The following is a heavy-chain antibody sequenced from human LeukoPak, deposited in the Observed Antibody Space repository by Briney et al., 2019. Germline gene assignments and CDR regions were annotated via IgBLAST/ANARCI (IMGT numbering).Heavy chain of an antibody. J-gene: IGHJ4*02. CDR2: INHSGST. CDR1: GGSFSGYY. V-gene: IGHV4-34*01. D-gene: IGHD5-18*01. Sequence: PSETLSLTCAVYGGSFSGYYWSWIPQPPGKGLEWIGEINHSGSTNYNPSLKSRVTISVDTSKNQFSLKLSSVTAADTAVYYCASRQGYSYGPRDYWGQGTLVTVSS. CDR3: ASRQGYSYGPRDY.